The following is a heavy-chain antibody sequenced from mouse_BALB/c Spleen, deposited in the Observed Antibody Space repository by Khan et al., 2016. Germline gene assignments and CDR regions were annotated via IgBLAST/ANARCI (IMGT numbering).Heavy chain of an antibody. CDR1: GYTFTDYN. Sequence: EVQLQESGPELVKPGASVKIPCKASGYTFTDYNMDWVKQSHGKSLEWIGDINPNNGGTIYNQKFKGKATLTVDKSSSTAYMELRSLTSEDTAVYYWARGGLGRYFFDYWGQGTTLTVSS. CDR3: ARGGLGRYFFDY. CDR2: INPNNGGT. V-gene: IGHV1-18*01. J-gene: IGHJ2*01. D-gene: IGHD4-1*01.